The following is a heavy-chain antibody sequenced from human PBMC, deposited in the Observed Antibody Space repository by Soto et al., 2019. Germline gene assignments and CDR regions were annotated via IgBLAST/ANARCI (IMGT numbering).Heavy chain of an antibody. CDR2: ISAYNGNT. V-gene: IGHV1-18*01. D-gene: IGHD4-17*01. CDR1: GYTFTSYG. Sequence: QVQLVQSGAEVKKPGASVKVSCKASGYTFTSYGISWVRQAPGQGLEWMGWISAYNGNTNYAQKLQVRVTMTTDTSTSTAYMELRSLRSDDTAVYYCAYHDYGDYSTHNWFDPWGQGTLVTVSS. J-gene: IGHJ5*02. CDR3: AYHDYGDYSTHNWFDP.